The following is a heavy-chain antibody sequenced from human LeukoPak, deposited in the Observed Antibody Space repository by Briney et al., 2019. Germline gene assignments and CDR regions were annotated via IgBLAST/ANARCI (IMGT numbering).Heavy chain of an antibody. CDR3: AGDYSVRLLDY. D-gene: IGHD2-15*01. CDR2: ISDNSNHI. Sequence: GGSLRLSCAASGFTFRNYNMNRVRQAPGKGLEWVSFISDNSNHIYYADSVKGRFTISRDNAKNSLYLQMSSLRAEDTAVYYCAGDYSVRLLDYWGQGTLVTVSS. J-gene: IGHJ4*02. CDR1: GFTFRNYN. V-gene: IGHV3-21*01.